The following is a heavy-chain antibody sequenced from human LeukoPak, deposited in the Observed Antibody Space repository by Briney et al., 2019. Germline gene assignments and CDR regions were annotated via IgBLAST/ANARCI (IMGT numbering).Heavy chain of an antibody. CDR3: ARDCVPRGMDV. J-gene: IGHJ6*04. CDR1: GGSFSGYY. CDR2: INHSGST. D-gene: IGHD2-21*01. V-gene: IGHV4-34*01. Sequence: SETLSLTCAVYGGSFSGYYWSWIRQPPGKGLEWIGEINHSGSTNYNPSLKSRVTISVDTSKNQFSPKLSSVTAADTAVYYCARDCVPRGMDVWGKGTTVTVSS.